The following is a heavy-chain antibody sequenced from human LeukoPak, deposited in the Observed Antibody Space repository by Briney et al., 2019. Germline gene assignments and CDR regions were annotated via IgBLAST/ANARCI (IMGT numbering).Heavy chain of an antibody. D-gene: IGHD2-15*01. V-gene: IGHV4-31*03. CDR2: IYYSGST. CDR1: GGSISSGGYY. J-gene: IGHJ5*02. Sequence: SETLSLTCTVSGGSISSGGYYWSWIRQHPGKGLEWIGYIYYSGSTYYNPSLKSRVTISVDTSKNQFSLKLSSVTAADTAVYYCARVVAATLGWFDPWGQGTPVTVSS. CDR3: ARVVAATLGWFDP.